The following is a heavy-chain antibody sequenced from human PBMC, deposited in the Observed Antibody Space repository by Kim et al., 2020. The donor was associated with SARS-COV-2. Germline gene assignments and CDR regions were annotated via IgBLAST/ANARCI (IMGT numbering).Heavy chain of an antibody. CDR3: ASWTYYDSSGYYYDY. J-gene: IGHJ4*02. Sequence: SETLSLTCTVSGGSISSSSYYWGWIRQPPGKGLEWIGSIYYSGSTYYNPSLKSRVTISVDTSKNQFSLKLSSVTAADTAVYYCASWTYYDSSGYYYDYWGQGTLVTVSS. V-gene: IGHV4-39*01. CDR2: IYYSGST. D-gene: IGHD3-22*01. CDR1: GGSISSSSYY.